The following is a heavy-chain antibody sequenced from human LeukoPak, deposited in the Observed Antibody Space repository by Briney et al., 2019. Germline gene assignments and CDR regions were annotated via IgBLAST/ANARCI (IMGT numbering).Heavy chain of an antibody. Sequence: GASVKVSCKASGYSFTTYGISWVRQAPGQGLEWMGWISANNNNTDNVQKLQGRVTMTTDTYTNTAYMELRSLRSDDTAVYYCAGSLGYCTSNVCYLKYWGQGTLVTVSS. J-gene: IGHJ4*02. CDR1: GYSFTTYG. CDR3: AGSLGYCTSNVCYLKY. D-gene: IGHD2-8*01. CDR2: ISANNNNT. V-gene: IGHV1-18*01.